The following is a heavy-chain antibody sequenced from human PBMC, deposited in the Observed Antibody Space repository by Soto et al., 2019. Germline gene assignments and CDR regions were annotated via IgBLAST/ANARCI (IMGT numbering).Heavy chain of an antibody. CDR3: AKDQPGPRDGYNPNWFDP. D-gene: IGHD5-18*01. V-gene: IGHV3-23*01. CDR1: GFTFSSYA. Sequence: GGSLRLSCAGSGFTFSSYAVSWVRQAPGKGLEWVSAISGSGGRTYYADSVKGRFTISRGNSKNTLYLQMNSLRAEDTAVYYYAKDQPGPRDGYNPNWFDPWGQGTLVTVSS. CDR2: ISGSGGRT. J-gene: IGHJ5*02.